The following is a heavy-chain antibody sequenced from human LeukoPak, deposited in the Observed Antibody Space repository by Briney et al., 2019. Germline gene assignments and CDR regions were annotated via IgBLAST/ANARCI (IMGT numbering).Heavy chain of an antibody. D-gene: IGHD3-10*01. J-gene: IGHJ4*02. CDR3: ARHFRGSIDY. Sequence: KPSETLSLTCTVSGGSISSYYWSWIRQPPGKGLEWIGYMYYSGRTNYNPSLKSRVTISVDTSKNRFSLKVTSVTAADTAVYYCARHFRGSIDYWGQGTLVTVSS. V-gene: IGHV4-59*08. CDR2: MYYSGRT. CDR1: GGSISSYY.